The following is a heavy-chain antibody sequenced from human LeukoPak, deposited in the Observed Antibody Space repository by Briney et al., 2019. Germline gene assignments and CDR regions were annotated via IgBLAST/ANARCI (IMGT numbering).Heavy chain of an antibody. V-gene: IGHV7-4-1*02. CDR2: IHPNTGNP. D-gene: IGHD2-2*02. CDR3: ARGVVPAAIRQKGWFDP. J-gene: IGHJ5*02. CDR1: GYTFTNYA. Sequence: ASVKVSCKASGYTFTNYAMNWVRQAPGQGLEWMGWIHPNTGNPTYAQGFTGRFVFSLDTSVSTAYLQISSLKAEDTAVYYCARGVVPAAIRQKGWFDPWGQGTLVTVSS.